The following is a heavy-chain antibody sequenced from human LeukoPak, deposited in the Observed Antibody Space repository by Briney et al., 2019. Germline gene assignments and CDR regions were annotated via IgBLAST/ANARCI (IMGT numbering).Heavy chain of an antibody. CDR3: ARMTMRRYCSSTSCYEV. D-gene: IGHD2-2*01. Sequence: PSETLSLTCAVSGGSISSSNWWSWVRQPPGKGLEWIGEIYHSGSTNYNPSLKSRVTISVDKSKNQFSLKLSSVIAADMAVYYCARMTMRRYCSSTSCYEVWGQGTLVTVSS. V-gene: IGHV4-4*02. J-gene: IGHJ4*02. CDR2: IYHSGST. CDR1: GGSISSSNW.